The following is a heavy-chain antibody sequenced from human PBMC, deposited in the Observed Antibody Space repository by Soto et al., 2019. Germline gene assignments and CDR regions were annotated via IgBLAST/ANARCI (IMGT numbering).Heavy chain of an antibody. Sequence: PGGSLRLSCAASGFTFSSYAMSWVRQTPGKGLEWVSTLSGSGGTTYYADSVKGQFTISRDNSKSTLYLQMNSLRAEDTAVYYCARRDYDFWSGYFKISANWFDPWGQGTLVTVSS. CDR3: ARRDYDFWSGYFKISANWFDP. D-gene: IGHD3-3*01. V-gene: IGHV3-23*01. J-gene: IGHJ5*02. CDR2: LSGSGGTT. CDR1: GFTFSSYA.